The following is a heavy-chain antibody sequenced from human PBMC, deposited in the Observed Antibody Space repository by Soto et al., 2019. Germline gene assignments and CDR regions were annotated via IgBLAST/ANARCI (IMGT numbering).Heavy chain of an antibody. J-gene: IGHJ6*02. CDR2: ISWNSGSI. CDR3: AKDLVAGTDYYYGMDV. V-gene: IGHV3-9*01. CDR1: GFTFDDYA. Sequence: GGSLRLSCAASGFTFDDYAMHWVRQAPGKGLEWVSGISWNSGSIGYADSVKGRFTISRDNAKNSLYLQMNSLRAEDTALYYCAKDLVAGTDYYYGMDVWGQGTTVTVSS. D-gene: IGHD6-19*01.